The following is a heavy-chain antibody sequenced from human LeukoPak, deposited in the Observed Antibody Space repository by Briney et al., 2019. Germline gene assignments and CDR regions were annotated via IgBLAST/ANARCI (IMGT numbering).Heavy chain of an antibody. D-gene: IGHD5-12*01. CDR1: GGTFSSYT. Sequence: SVKVSCKASGGTFSSYTISWVRQAPGQGLEWMGRIIPILGIANYAQKFQGRVTITADKSTSTAYMELSSLRSEDTAVYYCARESGYEGGWFDRWGQGTLVTVSS. CDR2: IIPILGIA. V-gene: IGHV1-69*04. J-gene: IGHJ5*02. CDR3: ARESGYEGGWFDR.